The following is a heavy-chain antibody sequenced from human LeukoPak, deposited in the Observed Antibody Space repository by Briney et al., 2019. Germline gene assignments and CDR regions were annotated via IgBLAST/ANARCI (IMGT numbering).Heavy chain of an antibody. CDR3: AKASWVSSTDAVR. D-gene: IGHD3-16*01. V-gene: IGHV3-23*01. J-gene: IGHJ4*02. CDR2: IRGNGDT. Sequence: PRGSRRLSCAASGLRVSSFAMSWVRPGPARGLEWVSSIRGNGDTFYADSVKGRFTRSSDSSTNTVYFQLNNLRVEDTAIYYCAKASWVSSTDAVRWGQGTLVTVSS. CDR1: GLRVSSFA.